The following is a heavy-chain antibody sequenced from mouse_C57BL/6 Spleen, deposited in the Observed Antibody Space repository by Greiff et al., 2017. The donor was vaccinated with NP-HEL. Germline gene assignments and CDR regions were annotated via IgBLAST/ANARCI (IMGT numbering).Heavy chain of an antibody. CDR2: ISDGGSYT. CDR1: GFTFSSYA. D-gene: IGHD1-1*01. CDR3: ARFYYYGSSYYAMDY. Sequence: EVQVVESGGGLVKPGGSLKLSCAASGFTFSSYAMSWVRQTPEKRLEWVATISDGGSYTYYPDNVKGRFTISRDNAKNNLYLQMSHLKSEDTAMYYCARFYYYGSSYYAMDYWGQGTSVTVSS. V-gene: IGHV5-4*01. J-gene: IGHJ4*01.